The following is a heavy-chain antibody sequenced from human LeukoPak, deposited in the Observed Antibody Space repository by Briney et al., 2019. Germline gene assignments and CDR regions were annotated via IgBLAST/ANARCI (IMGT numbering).Heavy chain of an antibody. CDR2: IRSKTDGGTT. D-gene: IGHD6-19*01. CDR3: ARVSYSSGWVDY. V-gene: IGHV3-15*01. CDR1: GFTFSNAW. Sequence: PGGSLRLSCAASGFTFSNAWMSWVRQAPGKGLEWVGRIRSKTDGGTTDYAAPVKGRFTISRDDSTNTLYLQMNSLRAEDTAVYYCARVSYSSGWVDYWGQGTLVTVSS. J-gene: IGHJ4*02.